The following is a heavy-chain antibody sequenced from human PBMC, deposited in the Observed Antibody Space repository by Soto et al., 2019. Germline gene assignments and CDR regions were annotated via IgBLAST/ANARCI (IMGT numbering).Heavy chain of an antibody. CDR1: GFTFTRNG. V-gene: IGHV3-33*01. CDR3: ARDRVQMVDGMDV. CDR2: IWNDGTNK. D-gene: IGHD2-15*01. Sequence: QVQLVESGGGVVQPGRSLRLSCAASGFTFTRNGMHWVRQAPGKGLEWVAVIWNDGTNKYYADSVKGRFIISRDNSKNTLYLQMNSLRAEDTAVYYCARDRVQMVDGMDVWGQGTTVTVSS. J-gene: IGHJ6*02.